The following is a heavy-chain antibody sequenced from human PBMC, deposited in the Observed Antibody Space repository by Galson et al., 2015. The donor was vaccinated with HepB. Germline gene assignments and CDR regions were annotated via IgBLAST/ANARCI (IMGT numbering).Heavy chain of an antibody. CDR2: ISYDGSNK. CDR1: GFTFSSYG. Sequence: SLRLSCAASGFTFSSYGMHWVRQAPGKGLEWVAVISYDGSNKYYADSVKGRFTISRDNSKNTLYLQMNSLRAEDTAVYYCAKERTQWLVRTTAFDYWGQGTLVTVSS. D-gene: IGHD6-19*01. CDR3: AKERTQWLVRTTAFDY. J-gene: IGHJ4*02. V-gene: IGHV3-30*18.